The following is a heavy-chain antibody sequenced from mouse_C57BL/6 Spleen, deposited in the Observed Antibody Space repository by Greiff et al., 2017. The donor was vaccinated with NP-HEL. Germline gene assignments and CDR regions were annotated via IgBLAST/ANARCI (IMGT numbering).Heavy chain of an antibody. Sequence: VQLQQSGAELAKPGASVKLSCKASGYTFTSYWMHWVKPRPGQGLEWIGYINPSSGYTKSNQKFKDKATLTADKSSSTAYMQLSSLTYEDSAVYYCAREEEELLYFDYWGQGTTLTVSS. CDR2: INPSSGYT. CDR1: GYTFTSYW. J-gene: IGHJ2*01. CDR3: AREEEELLYFDY. V-gene: IGHV1-7*01.